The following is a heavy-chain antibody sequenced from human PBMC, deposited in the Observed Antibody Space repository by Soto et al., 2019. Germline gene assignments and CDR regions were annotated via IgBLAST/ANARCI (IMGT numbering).Heavy chain of an antibody. D-gene: IGHD3-22*01. J-gene: IGHJ4*02. CDR1: GFTFSSYD. V-gene: IGHV3-13*01. Sequence: GGSLRLSCAASGFTFSSYDMHWVRQATGKGLEWVSAIGTAGDTYYPGSVKGRFTISRENGKNSLYLQMNSLRAEDTAVYYCAREAYYDSSGYTFDYWGQGTLVTVSS. CDR3: AREAYYDSSGYTFDY. CDR2: IGTAGDT.